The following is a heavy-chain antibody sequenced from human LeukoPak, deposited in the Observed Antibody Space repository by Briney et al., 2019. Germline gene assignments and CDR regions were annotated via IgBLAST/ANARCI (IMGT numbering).Heavy chain of an antibody. V-gene: IGHV3-7*01. D-gene: IGHD6-19*01. CDR3: ARYSSGSSDWFDP. J-gene: IGHJ5*02. Sequence: SGGSLRLSCAASGFTFSSYWMSWVRQAPGKGLEWVANIKQDGSEKYYVDSVKGRFTISRDNSKNTLYLQMNSLRAEDTAVYYCARYSSGSSDWFDPWGQGTLVTVSS. CDR2: IKQDGSEK. CDR1: GFTFSSYW.